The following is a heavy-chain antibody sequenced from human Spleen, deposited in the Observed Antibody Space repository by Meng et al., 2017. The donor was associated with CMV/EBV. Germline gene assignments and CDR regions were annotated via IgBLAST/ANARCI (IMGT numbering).Heavy chain of an antibody. V-gene: IGHV3-48*03. CDR1: GFMFSGYE. J-gene: IGHJ5*02. CDR3: ARVGFYNWFDP. Sequence: GGSLRLSCAASGFMFSGYEMNWVRQAPGKGLEWVSYISSSGSTKNSADSVKGRFTISRDNAKKSLYLQMNSLRVEDTAVYHCARVGFYNWFDPWGQGTLVTVSS. D-gene: IGHD2-2*03. CDR2: ISSSGSTK.